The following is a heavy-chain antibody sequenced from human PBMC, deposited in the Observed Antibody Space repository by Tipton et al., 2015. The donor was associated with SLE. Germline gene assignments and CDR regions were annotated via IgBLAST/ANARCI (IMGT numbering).Heavy chain of an antibody. CDR1: GGSFSGYY. Sequence: TLSLTCALYGGSFSGYYWSWIRQTPGKGLEWIGEIDHSGSTNYNPSLKSRVTISVDTSKNQFSLKLSSVTVADTAVYYCAGGGYSYGYSGLYWGQGTLVTVSS. J-gene: IGHJ4*02. CDR2: IDHSGST. CDR3: AGGGYSYGYSGLY. V-gene: IGHV4-34*01. D-gene: IGHD5-18*01.